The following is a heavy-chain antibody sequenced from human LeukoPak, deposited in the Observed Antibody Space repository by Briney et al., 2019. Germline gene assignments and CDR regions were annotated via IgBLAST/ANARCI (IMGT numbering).Heavy chain of an antibody. Sequence: PGGSLRLSCAASGFTFSSYSMNWVRQAPGKGLEWVSYISSSSSTIYYADSVKGRFTITRDNAKNSLYPQMNSLRAEDTAVYYCARDLEGSGSFYRPSYDYWGQGTLVTVSS. CDR3: ARDLEGSGSFYRPSYDY. J-gene: IGHJ4*02. CDR2: ISSSSSTI. D-gene: IGHD3-10*01. CDR1: GFTFSSYS. V-gene: IGHV3-48*01.